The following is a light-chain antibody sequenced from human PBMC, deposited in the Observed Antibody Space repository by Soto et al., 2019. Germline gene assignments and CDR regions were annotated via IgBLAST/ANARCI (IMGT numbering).Light chain of an antibody. CDR2: SNN. V-gene: IGLV1-44*01. CDR3: AAWDDSLNGVV. J-gene: IGLJ2*01. Sequence: QAVVTQPPSASGTPGQRVTISCSGSRFNIGRNTVNWYQQLPGSAPKLLIYSNNQRPSGVPDRFSGSRSGTSASLAISGLQSEDEADYYCAAWDDSLNGVVFGGGTTLTVL. CDR1: RFNIGRNT.